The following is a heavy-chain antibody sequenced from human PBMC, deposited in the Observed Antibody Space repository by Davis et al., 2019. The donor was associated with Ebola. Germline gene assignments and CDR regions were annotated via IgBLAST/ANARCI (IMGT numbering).Heavy chain of an antibody. CDR3: ARDRGYSRFDP. V-gene: IGHV1-3*01. Sequence: ASVKVSCKASGYTFTSYAMHWVRHAPGQRLELMGWISAGNGNTKYSQKFQGRVTITRDTSASTAYLGVSSLRSEDTAVYYCARDRGYSRFDPWGQGTLVTVSS. CDR2: ISAGNGNT. J-gene: IGHJ5*02. D-gene: IGHD3-22*01. CDR1: GYTFTSYA.